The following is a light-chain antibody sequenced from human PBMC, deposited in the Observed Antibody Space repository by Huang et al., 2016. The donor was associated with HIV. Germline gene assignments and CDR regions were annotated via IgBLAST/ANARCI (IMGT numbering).Light chain of an antibody. CDR1: QDINNY. J-gene: IGKJ2*01. CDR2: DAS. V-gene: IGKV1-33*01. CDR3: QQYDNLRLYT. Sequence: DIQMTQSPSSLSASVGDRVTITCQASQDINNYLNWYQQKPGKAPKLLIYDASTLETGVPSRFSGSGSGTDLTVTISSLQPEDIATYYCQQYDNLRLYTFGQGTKLDIK.